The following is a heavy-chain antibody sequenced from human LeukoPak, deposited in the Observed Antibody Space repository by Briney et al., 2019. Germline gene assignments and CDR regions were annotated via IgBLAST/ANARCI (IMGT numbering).Heavy chain of an antibody. D-gene: IGHD5-12*01. J-gene: IGHJ4*02. CDR1: GYTFISYG. CDR2: ISPYNCNT. V-gene: IGHV1-18*04. Sequence: ASVKVSCKASGYTFISYGISWVRQAPGQGLEWMGWISPYNCNTNYAQKLQGRVTMTTDTSTSTAYMALRSLRSDDTAVYYCARVAYYTEYSGYDTYYFDYWGQGTLVTVSS. CDR3: ARVAYYTEYSGYDTYYFDY.